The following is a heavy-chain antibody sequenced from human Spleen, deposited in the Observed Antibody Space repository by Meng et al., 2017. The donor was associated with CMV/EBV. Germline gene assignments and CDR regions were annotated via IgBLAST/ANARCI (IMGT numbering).Heavy chain of an antibody. Sequence: GGSLRLSCAASGFTFSPYSMNWVRQAPEKGLEWVSSIGSDSVYMYYADSVRGRFTVSRDNAKNSLYLQMNSLRAEDTAVYYCARELDYWGQGTLVTVSS. CDR2: IGSDSVYM. CDR3: ARELDY. J-gene: IGHJ4*02. V-gene: IGHV3-21*01. CDR1: GFTFSPYS.